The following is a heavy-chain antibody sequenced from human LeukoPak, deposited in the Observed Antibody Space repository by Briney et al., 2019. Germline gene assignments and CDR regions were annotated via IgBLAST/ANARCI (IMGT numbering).Heavy chain of an antibody. D-gene: IGHD1-1*01. Sequence: GGSLRLSCAASGFTLSSYWMHWVRQVPGKGLVWVSHINTDGTVTHYADSVKGRFTISRDNAKNTLYLQMNDLGAEDTAMYYCARDYWRSIDHWGQGTLVTVSS. J-gene: IGHJ4*02. CDR2: INTDGTVT. CDR1: GFTLSSYW. CDR3: ARDYWRSIDH. V-gene: IGHV3-74*01.